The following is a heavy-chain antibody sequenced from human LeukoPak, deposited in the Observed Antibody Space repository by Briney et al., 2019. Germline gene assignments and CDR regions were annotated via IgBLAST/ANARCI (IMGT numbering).Heavy chain of an antibody. CDR2: IKPDGSAE. CDR3: ARDRRGGYYVFWKYLDY. V-gene: IGHV3-7*01. Sequence: PGGSLRLSCATSGFTFSSNWMSWVRHAPGRGLEWVANIKPDGSAEYYAASVKGRFTVSRDNAKNSLFLQMNSLRAEDTAVYYCARDRRGGYYVFWKYLDYWGQGTVFTFPS. D-gene: IGHD3-3*01. J-gene: IGHJ4*02. CDR1: GFTFSSNW.